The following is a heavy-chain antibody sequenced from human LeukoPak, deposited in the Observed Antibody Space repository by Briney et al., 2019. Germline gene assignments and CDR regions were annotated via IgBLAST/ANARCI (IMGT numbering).Heavy chain of an antibody. Sequence: GASVKVPCKASGYTFTGYYMHWVRQAPGQGLEWMGWINPNSGGTNYAQKFQGRVTMTRDTSISTAYMELSRLRSDDTAVYYCARVDVVVPAAISWYFDLWGRGTLVTVSS. V-gene: IGHV1-2*02. CDR1: GYTFTGYY. J-gene: IGHJ2*01. D-gene: IGHD2-2*01. CDR2: INPNSGGT. CDR3: ARVDVVVPAAISWYFDL.